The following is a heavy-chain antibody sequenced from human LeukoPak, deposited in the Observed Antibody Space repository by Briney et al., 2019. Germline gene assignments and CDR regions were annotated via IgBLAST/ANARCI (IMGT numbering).Heavy chain of an antibody. D-gene: IGHD2-2*01. CDR1: GYSFTSYW. J-gene: IGHJ4*02. CDR3: ARQWGRYCSSTSCYADY. V-gene: IGHV5-51*01. CDR2: IYPGDSDT. Sequence: PGESLKTSCKGSGYSFTSYWIGWVRQMPGKGLEWMGIIYPGDSDTRYSPSFQGQVTISADKSISTAYLQWSSLKASDTAMYYCARQWGRYCSSTSCYADYWGQGTLVTVSS.